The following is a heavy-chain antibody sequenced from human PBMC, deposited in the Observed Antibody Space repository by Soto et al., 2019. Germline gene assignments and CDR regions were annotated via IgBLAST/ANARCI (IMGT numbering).Heavy chain of an antibody. J-gene: IGHJ1*01. CDR2: ISGSGSTI. Sequence: QVQLVESGGGLVKPGGSLRLSCAASGFTFSDYYMSWIRQAPGKGLEWVSHISGSGSTIYFADSVKGRFTISRDNAKNPLYLQMTSLRAKHTAVYYCARDCSSSSCYGYFQHWGQGTRVTVSS. CDR1: GFTFSDYY. D-gene: IGHD2-2*01. CDR3: ARDCSSSSCYGYFQH. V-gene: IGHV3-11*01.